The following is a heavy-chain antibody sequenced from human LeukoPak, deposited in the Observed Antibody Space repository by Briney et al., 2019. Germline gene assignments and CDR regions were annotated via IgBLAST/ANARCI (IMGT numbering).Heavy chain of an antibody. Sequence: SETLSLTCAVYGGSFSGYYWSWIRQPPGKGLEWIGEINHSGSTNYNPSLKSRVTISVDTSKNQFSLKLSSVTAADTAVYYCARLGEDYDILTGAPVWYFDLWGRGTLVTVFS. CDR3: ARLGEDYDILTGAPVWYFDL. CDR2: INHSGST. CDR1: GGSFSGYY. V-gene: IGHV4-34*01. D-gene: IGHD3-9*01. J-gene: IGHJ2*01.